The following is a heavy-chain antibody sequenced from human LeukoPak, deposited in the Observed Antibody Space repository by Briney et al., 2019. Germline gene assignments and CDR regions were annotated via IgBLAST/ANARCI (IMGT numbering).Heavy chain of an antibody. CDR3: ARVGVGRGESSSWYFLVDY. Sequence: ASVKVSCKASGYTFTSYGISWVRQAPGQGLEWMGWISAYNGNTNYAQKLQGRVTMTTDTSTSTAYMELRGLRSDDTAAYYCARVGVGRGESSSWYFLVDYWGQGTLVTVSS. J-gene: IGHJ4*02. CDR1: GYTFTSYG. D-gene: IGHD6-13*01. CDR2: ISAYNGNT. V-gene: IGHV1-18*01.